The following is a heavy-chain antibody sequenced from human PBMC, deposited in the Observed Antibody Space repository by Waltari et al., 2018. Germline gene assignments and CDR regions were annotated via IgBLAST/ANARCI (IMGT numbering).Heavy chain of an antibody. Sequence: QVQLVQSGAEVKKPGSSVTVSCKASGGTFSSYAISWVRTTPGQGPEWMGGIIPIFGTANYAQKFQGRVTITADESTSTAYMELSSLRSEDTAVYYCARDLGPSTLDGYNYGTAPYWGQGTLVTVSS. D-gene: IGHD5-12*01. CDR2: IIPIFGTA. J-gene: IGHJ4*02. CDR3: ARDLGPSTLDGYNYGTAPY. V-gene: IGHV1-69*01. CDR1: GGTFSSYA.